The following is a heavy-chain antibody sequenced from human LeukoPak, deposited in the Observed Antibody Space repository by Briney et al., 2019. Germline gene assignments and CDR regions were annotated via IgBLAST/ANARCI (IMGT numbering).Heavy chain of an antibody. J-gene: IGHJ4*02. CDR3: ARSLGSTSCCIDY. V-gene: IGHV4-34*01. CDR1: GGSFSGYY. Sequence: SETLSLTCAVYGGSFSGYYWSWIRQPPGKGLEWIGEINHSGSTNYNPSLKSRVTISVDTSKNQFSLKLSSVTAADTAVYYCARSLGSTSCCIDYWGQGTLVTVSS. CDR2: INHSGST. D-gene: IGHD2-2*01.